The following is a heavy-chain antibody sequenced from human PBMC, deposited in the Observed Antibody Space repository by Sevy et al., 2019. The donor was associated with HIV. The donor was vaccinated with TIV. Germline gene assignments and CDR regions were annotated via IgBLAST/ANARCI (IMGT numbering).Heavy chain of an antibody. CDR2: FSFGCGRI. CDR3: AREGCTQPHDY. V-gene: IGHV3-23*01. J-gene: IGHJ4*02. Sequence: GRSLRLSCAASGFTFAKYSMSWVRQAPGKGLEWVSTFSFGCGRINYADSVKGRFTISRDDSKNTQFLQMNSLRAEDTATYFCAREGCTQPHDYWGQGTLVTVSS. CDR1: GFTFAKYS. D-gene: IGHD2-8*01.